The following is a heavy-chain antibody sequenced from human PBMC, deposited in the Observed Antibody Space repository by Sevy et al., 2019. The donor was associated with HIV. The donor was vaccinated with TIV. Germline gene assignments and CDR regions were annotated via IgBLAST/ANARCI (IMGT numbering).Heavy chain of an antibody. CDR2: IIPIFGTA. Sequence: ASVKVSCKASGGTFSSYAISWVRQAPGQGLEWMGVIIPIFGTANYAQKFQGRVTITADESTSTAYMELTSLKSDDTAGYYCARGGGAGATTTPDSWGQGTLVTVSS. CDR1: GGTFSSYA. CDR3: ARGGGAGATTTPDS. V-gene: IGHV1-69*13. D-gene: IGHD1-26*01. J-gene: IGHJ4*02.